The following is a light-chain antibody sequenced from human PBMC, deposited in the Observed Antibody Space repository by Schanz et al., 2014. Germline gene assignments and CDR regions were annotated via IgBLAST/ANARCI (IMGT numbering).Light chain of an antibody. V-gene: IGLV2-8*01. CDR1: SSDVGDYDY. Sequence: QSALTQPPSASGSPGQSVTISCTGTSSDVGDYDYVSWYQQRPGKAPKLMIYEVYKRPSGVPYRFSGSKSGNTASLTISGLQAEDEADYYCSSYTSSTNWVFGGGTKLTVL. CDR2: EVY. J-gene: IGLJ3*02. CDR3: SSYTSSTNWV.